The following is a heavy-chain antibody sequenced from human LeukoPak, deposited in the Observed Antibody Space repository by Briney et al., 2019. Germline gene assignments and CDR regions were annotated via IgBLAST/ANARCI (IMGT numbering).Heavy chain of an antibody. CDR1: GFTFRSYS. CDR3: ARDGAVTGDYYYGMDV. D-gene: IGHD2-21*02. J-gene: IGHJ6*02. Sequence: PGGSLRLSCAASGFTFRSYSMNWVRQAPGKGLEWVSSISSSSSYIYYADAVKGRFTISRDNAKNSLYLQMNSLRAEDTAVYYCARDGAVTGDYYYGMDVWGQGTTVTVSS. V-gene: IGHV3-21*01. CDR2: ISSSSSYI.